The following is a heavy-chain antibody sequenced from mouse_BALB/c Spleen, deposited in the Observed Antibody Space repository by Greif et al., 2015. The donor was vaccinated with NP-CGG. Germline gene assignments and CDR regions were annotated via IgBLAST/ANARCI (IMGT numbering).Heavy chain of an antibody. Sequence: EVQLVESGGGLVKPGGSLKLSCAASGFTFSDYYIYWVRQTPEKRLEWFATMSDGGSYTYYPDSVKGRCTISRDNAKNNLYLQMSSLKSEDTAMYCCARAAATGYWGQRTTLTVSS. CDR1: GFTFSDYY. D-gene: IGHD1-2*01. J-gene: IGHJ2*01. CDR2: MSDGGSYT. V-gene: IGHV5-4*02. CDR3: ARAAATGY.